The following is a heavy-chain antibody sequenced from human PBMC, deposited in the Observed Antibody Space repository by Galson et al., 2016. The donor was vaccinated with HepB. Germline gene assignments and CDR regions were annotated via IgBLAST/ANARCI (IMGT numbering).Heavy chain of an antibody. D-gene: IGHD6-13*01. J-gene: IGHJ4*02. CDR1: GDTFTRYY. V-gene: IGHV1-46*01. Sequence: SVKVSCKAPGDTFTRYYIHWVRQAPGQGLEWMGIISPSGGSTSNAQRFPGRVTMTRDTATSTVYMELSSLRSEDTAVYYCARGVTIGAAGSGVDYWGQGTLVTVSA. CDR2: ISPSGGST. CDR3: ARGVTIGAAGSGVDY.